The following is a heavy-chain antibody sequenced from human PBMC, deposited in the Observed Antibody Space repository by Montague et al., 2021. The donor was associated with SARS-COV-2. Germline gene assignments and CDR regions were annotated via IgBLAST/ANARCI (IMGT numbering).Heavy chain of an antibody. CDR3: ATDYGSGSYFDY. Sequence: SETLSLTCAVYGGSFSKYYWSWIRQPPGKGLEWIGYMYYDGSPKYNPSLRGRVTISVDKSKNQCSLKLSSVTAADTAVYYCATDYGSGSYFDYWGQGSLVTVSS. CDR2: MYYDGSP. J-gene: IGHJ4*02. D-gene: IGHD3-10*01. V-gene: IGHV4-59*01. CDR1: GGSFSKYY.